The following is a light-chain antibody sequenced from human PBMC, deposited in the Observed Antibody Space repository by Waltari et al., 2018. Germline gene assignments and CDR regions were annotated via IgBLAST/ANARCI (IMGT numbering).Light chain of an antibody. CDR2: WAS. Sequence: DIVMTPSPDSLAVSLVERATINCKSSQSLLYKSNNKNYLAWYQQKPGQPPKLLIYWASTRESGVPDRFSGSGSGTDFTLTISSLQAEDVAVYYCQQYYSTPWTFGQGTKVEVK. CDR1: QSLLYKSNNKNY. CDR3: QQYYSTPWT. V-gene: IGKV4-1*01. J-gene: IGKJ1*01.